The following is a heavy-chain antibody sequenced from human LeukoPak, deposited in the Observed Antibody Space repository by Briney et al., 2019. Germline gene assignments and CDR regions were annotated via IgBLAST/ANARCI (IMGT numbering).Heavy chain of an antibody. J-gene: IGHJ5*02. CDR1: GYTFTVYY. CDR2: INPNSDGT. V-gene: IGHV1-2*02. Sequence: ASVKVSCKASGYTFTVYYIHWVRQAPGQGLECVGWINPNSDGTNYAQKFQGRVTMTRDTSIRTAYMELSRLRSDDTAMYYCARGGSGSYFSWLDAWGQGTLVTVSS. D-gene: IGHD3-10*01. CDR3: ARGGSGSYFSWLDA.